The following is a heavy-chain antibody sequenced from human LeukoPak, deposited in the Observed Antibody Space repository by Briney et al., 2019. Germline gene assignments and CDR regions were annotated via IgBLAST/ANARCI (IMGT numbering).Heavy chain of an antibody. J-gene: IGHJ4*02. V-gene: IGHV3-21*01. CDR2: ISSDSDYI. Sequence: KSGGSLRLSCAASGFTFSTYSMNWVRQAPGKGLEWISCISSDSDYIYYADSVKGRFTISRDNAKNSLYLQMNSLRAEDTAVYYCARDRAAGGYWGQGTLVTVSS. CDR3: ARDRAAGGY. D-gene: IGHD6-13*01. CDR1: GFTFSTYS.